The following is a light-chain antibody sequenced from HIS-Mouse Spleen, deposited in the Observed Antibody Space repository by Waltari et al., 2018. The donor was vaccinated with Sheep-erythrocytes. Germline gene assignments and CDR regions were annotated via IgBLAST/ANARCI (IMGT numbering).Light chain of an antibody. V-gene: IGKV1-39*01. CDR2: AAS. CDR3: QQANSFPIT. Sequence: MTQSPSSLSASVGDRVTITCRASQSISSYLNWYQQKPGKAPKLLIYAASSLQSGVPSMFSGSGSGTDFTLTIRSLQPDDCATYYCQQANSFPITFGQGTRLEIK. J-gene: IGKJ5*01. CDR1: QSISSY.